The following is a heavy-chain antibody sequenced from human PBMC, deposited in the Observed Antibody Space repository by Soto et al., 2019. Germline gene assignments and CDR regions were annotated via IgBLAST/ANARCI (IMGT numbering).Heavy chain of an antibody. CDR3: AKDPASNLGVPPDA. CDR2: ISGGGDYT. Sequence: PGGSLRLSCAASGFTFSNYAMSWVRQAPGKGLEWVSAISGGGDYTYYADSVKGRFTISRDNSKNTLFLQMNSLRAEDTALYYWAKDPASNLGVPPDAWSQGTLVTFS. V-gene: IGHV3-23*01. CDR1: GFTFSNYA. J-gene: IGHJ4*02. D-gene: IGHD2-8*01.